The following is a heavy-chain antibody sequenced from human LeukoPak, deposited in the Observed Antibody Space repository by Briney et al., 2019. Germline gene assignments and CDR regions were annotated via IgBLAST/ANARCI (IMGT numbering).Heavy chain of an antibody. D-gene: IGHD5-18*01. V-gene: IGHV3-33*01. CDR2: IWHDGNNK. CDR3: ARDGAYSYTY. J-gene: IGHJ4*02. CDR1: GFNFNDYG. Sequence: GGSLRLSCAASGFNFNDYGTHWVRQAPGKGLEWVAIIWHDGNNKYYADSVRGRFTISRDNSKNTLYLEMNSLRAEDTAVYYCARDGAYSYTYWGQGTLVIVSS.